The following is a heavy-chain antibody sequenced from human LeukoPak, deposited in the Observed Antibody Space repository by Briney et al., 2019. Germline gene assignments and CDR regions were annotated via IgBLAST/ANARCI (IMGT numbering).Heavy chain of an antibody. D-gene: IGHD4-17*01. J-gene: IGHJ4*02. CDR1: GYSISSGYY. CDR2: IYHSGST. Sequence: SETLSLTCAVSGYSISSGYYWGWIRQPPGKGLEWIGSIYHSGSTYYNPSLKSRVTISVDTSKNQFSLKLSSVTAADTAVYYCASLYGDYGPGGFDYWGQGTLVTASS. V-gene: IGHV4-38-2*01. CDR3: ASLYGDYGPGGFDY.